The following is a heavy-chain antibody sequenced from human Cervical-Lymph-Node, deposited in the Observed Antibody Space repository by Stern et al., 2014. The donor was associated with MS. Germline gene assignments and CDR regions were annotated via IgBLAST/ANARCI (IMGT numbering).Heavy chain of an antibody. CDR2: ISYGGSNK. CDR1: GFTFSSYA. V-gene: IGHV3-30-3*01. Sequence: VQLEEFGGGVVQPGRSLRLSCAASGFTFSSYAMHRVRQAPGKGMEWVAVISYGGSNKYYAYSVKGRFTISRDNSKNTLYLQMNSLRAEDTAVYYCARANYDFWSGYPDFHYYGMDVWGQGTTVTVSS. J-gene: IGHJ6*02. CDR3: ARANYDFWSGYPDFHYYGMDV. D-gene: IGHD3-3*01.